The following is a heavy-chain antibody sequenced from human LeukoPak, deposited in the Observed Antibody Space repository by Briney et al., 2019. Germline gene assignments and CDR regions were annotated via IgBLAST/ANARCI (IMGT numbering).Heavy chain of an antibody. D-gene: IGHD4-23*01. CDR2: IYYSGSA. Sequence: SETLSLTCIVSGGSISNSSYYWGRIRQPPGKGLEWIGSIYYSGSAYYNPSLNSRVTISVDTSKNQCSLKLTSVTAADTAVYYCARHWVVTPNYWGQGTLVTVHS. V-gene: IGHV4-39*01. CDR1: GGSISNSSYY. J-gene: IGHJ4*02. CDR3: ARHWVVTPNY.